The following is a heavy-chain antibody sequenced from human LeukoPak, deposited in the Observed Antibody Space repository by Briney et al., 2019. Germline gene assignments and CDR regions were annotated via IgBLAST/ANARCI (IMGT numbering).Heavy chain of an antibody. CDR2: IYPGDSDT. Sequence: GESLKISCKGSGYSVTSYWIGWVRQMPGKCLEGMGIIYPGDSDTRYSPSFQGQVTISADKSISTAYLQWSSLKASVTAMYYCARLNDFWSGPIDYWGQGTLVTVSS. CDR1: GYSVTSYW. V-gene: IGHV5-51*01. CDR3: ARLNDFWSGPIDY. D-gene: IGHD3-3*01. J-gene: IGHJ4*02.